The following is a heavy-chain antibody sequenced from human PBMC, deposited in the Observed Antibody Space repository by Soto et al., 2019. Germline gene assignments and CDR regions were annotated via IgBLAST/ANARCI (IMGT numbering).Heavy chain of an antibody. J-gene: IGHJ5*02. V-gene: IGHV4-59*01. D-gene: IGHD2-2*01. CDR1: GGSISSYY. CDR2: IYYSGST. CDR3: ARQGPASILNTWFDP. Sequence: SETLSLTCTVSGGSISSYYWSWIRQPPGKGLEWIGYIYYSGSTNYSPSLKSRATISLDTSRNQFSLRLTSVTAADTAVYYCARQGPASILNTWFDPWGQGTLVTVSS.